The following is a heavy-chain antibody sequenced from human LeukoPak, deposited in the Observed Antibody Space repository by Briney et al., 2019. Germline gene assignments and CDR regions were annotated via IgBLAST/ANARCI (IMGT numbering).Heavy chain of an antibody. CDR1: GFTFSSYS. CDR2: ISSSSSYI. V-gene: IGHV3-21*01. CDR3: ARDRCSGGSCYYDAFDI. J-gene: IGHJ3*02. D-gene: IGHD2-15*01. Sequence: GGSLRLSCAASGFTFSSYSMNWVRQAPGKGLEWVSSISSSSSYIYYADSVKGRFTISRDNAKNSLYLQMNSLRAEGTAVYYCARDRCSGGSCYYDAFDIWGQGTMVTVSS.